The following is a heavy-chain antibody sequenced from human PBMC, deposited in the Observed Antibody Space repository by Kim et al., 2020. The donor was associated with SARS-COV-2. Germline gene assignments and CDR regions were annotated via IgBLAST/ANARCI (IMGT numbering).Heavy chain of an antibody. Sequence: GGSLRLSCAASGFTFTDYYMSWIRQAPGKGLEWVSYISSSGSTIYYADSVKGRFTISRDNAKNSLSLQMNSLRAEDTAIYYCATSPVNTYGYLPDYWGQGTLVTVSS. V-gene: IGHV3-11*01. CDR3: ATSPVNTYGYLPDY. CDR2: ISSSGSTI. J-gene: IGHJ4*02. CDR1: GFTFTDYY. D-gene: IGHD5-18*01.